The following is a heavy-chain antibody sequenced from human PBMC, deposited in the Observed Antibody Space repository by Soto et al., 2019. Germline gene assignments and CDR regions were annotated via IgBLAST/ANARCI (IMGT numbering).Heavy chain of an antibody. Sequence: PSETLSLTCTVSGGSISSYYWSWIRQPPGKGLERIGYIYYSGSTNYNPSLKSRVTISVDTSKNQFSLKLSSVTAADTAVYYCASSYSSGWYWFDPWGQGTLVTVSS. CDR1: GGSISSYY. J-gene: IGHJ5*02. CDR2: IYYSGST. D-gene: IGHD6-19*01. V-gene: IGHV4-59*01. CDR3: ASSYSSGWYWFDP.